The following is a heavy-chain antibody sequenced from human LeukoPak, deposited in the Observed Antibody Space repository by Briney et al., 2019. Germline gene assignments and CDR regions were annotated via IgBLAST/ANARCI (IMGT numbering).Heavy chain of an antibody. D-gene: IGHD4-11*01. CDR3: ARENSNYLDY. CDR2: ISSSSSYI. J-gene: IGHJ4*02. CDR1: GLTFSSYS. Sequence: GGSLRLSCAASGLTFSSYSMNWVRQAPGTGLEWVSSISSSSSYIYYADSVKGRFTISRDNAKNSLYLQVNSLRAEDTAVYYCARENSNYLDYWGQGTLVNGSS. V-gene: IGHV3-21*01.